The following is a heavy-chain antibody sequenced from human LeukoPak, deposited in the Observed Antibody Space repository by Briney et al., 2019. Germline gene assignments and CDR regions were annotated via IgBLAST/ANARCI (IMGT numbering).Heavy chain of an antibody. CDR1: GGSISSGGYY. V-gene: IGHV4-31*03. Sequence: PSETLSLTCTVSGGSISSGGYYWSWIRQHPGKGLEWIGYIYYSGSTYYNPALKRRVTISVDTSKNQFSLKLSSVTAADTAVYYCARGYCSSTSCYARSYYYYYGMDVWGKGTTVTVSS. CDR3: ARGYCSSTSCYARSYYYYYGMDV. J-gene: IGHJ6*04. CDR2: IYYSGST. D-gene: IGHD2-2*01.